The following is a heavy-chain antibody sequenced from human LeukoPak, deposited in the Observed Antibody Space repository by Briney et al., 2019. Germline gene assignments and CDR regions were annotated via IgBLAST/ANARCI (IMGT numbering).Heavy chain of an antibody. CDR3: ARRSGIAVAGAFDY. D-gene: IGHD6-19*01. J-gene: IGHJ4*02. CDR1: GFTFSNYA. Sequence: PGGSLKISCAASGFTFSNYAMRWVRQAPGKVLEWVSGISGSGYSTHYADSVKGRFTISRDNSKNKLYLQMNSLRAEDTAVYYCARRSGIAVAGAFDYWGQGTLVTVSS. V-gene: IGHV3-23*01. CDR2: ISGSGYST.